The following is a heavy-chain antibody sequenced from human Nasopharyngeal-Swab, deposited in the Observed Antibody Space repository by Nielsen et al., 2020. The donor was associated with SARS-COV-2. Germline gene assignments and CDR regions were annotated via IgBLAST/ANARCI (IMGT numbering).Heavy chain of an antibody. CDR1: GGAFSGFY. J-gene: IGHJ6*02. CDR2: INPMGST. CDR3: ARGRRERAPRYYYYGMDV. D-gene: IGHD1-1*01. V-gene: IGHV4-34*01. Sequence: SETLSLTCAVYGGAFSGFYWSWIRQSPGEGLEWIVEINPMGSTDYNPSLKSRVSMSVDTSKNQVFLNLRSVTAADTALYYCARGRRERAPRYYYYGMDVWGQGTTVTVS.